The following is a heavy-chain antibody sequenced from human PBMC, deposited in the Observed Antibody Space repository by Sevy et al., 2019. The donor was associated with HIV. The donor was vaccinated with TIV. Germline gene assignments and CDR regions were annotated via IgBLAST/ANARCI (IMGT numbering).Heavy chain of an antibody. CDR3: ARDNLGGYSYGFG. V-gene: IGHV3-30-3*01. D-gene: IGHD5-18*01. CDR2: LSYDGSNK. J-gene: IGHJ4*02. CDR1: GFTFSSYA. Sequence: GGSLRLSCAASGFTFSSYAMHWVRQAPGKALEWVAALSYDGSNKYYADSVKGRFTISRDNSKNTLYLQMNSLRAEDTAVYYCARDNLGGYSYGFGWGQGTLVTVSS.